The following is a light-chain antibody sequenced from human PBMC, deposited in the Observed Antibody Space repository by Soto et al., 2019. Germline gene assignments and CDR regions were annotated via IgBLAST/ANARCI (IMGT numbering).Light chain of an antibody. CDR1: QSVSSN. J-gene: IGKJ2*01. Sequence: EIVMTQSPATLSVSPGERATLSCRASQSVSSNLAWYQQKPGQATRLLIYGASTRATGIPARFSGSGSGTEFTLTISSLQSEDFAGYYCQQYNNWPPGTFGQGTKMEIK. V-gene: IGKV3-15*01. CDR2: GAS. CDR3: QQYNNWPPGT.